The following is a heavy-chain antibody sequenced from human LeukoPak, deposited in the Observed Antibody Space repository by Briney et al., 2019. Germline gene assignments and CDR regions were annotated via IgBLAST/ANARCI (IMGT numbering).Heavy chain of an antibody. CDR2: IYYSGST. Sequence: PSETLSLTCAVYGGSFSGYYWSWIRQPPGKGLEWIGSIYYSGSTYYNPSLKSRVTISVDTSKNQFSLKLSSVTAADTAVYYCARVTTVTPGVGYWGQGTPVTVSS. J-gene: IGHJ4*02. CDR3: ARVTTVTPGVGY. V-gene: IGHV4-34*01. D-gene: IGHD4-17*01. CDR1: GGSFSGYY.